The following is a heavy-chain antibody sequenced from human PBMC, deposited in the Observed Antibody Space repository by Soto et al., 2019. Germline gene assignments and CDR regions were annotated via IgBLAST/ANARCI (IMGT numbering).Heavy chain of an antibody. V-gene: IGHV1-69*13. CDR1: GGTFSSYA. CDR2: IIPIFGTA. D-gene: IGHD4-17*01. J-gene: IGHJ6*02. Sequence: GASVKVSCKASGGTFSSYAISWVRQAPGQGLEWMGGIIPIFGTANYAQKFQGRVTITADESTSTAYMELSSLRSEDTAVYYCARGRGSTDYYYGMDVWGQGTTVTVSS. CDR3: ARGRGSTDYYYGMDV.